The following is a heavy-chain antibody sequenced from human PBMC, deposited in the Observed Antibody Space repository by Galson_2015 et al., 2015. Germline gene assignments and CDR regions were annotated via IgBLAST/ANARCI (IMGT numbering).Heavy chain of an antibody. J-gene: IGHJ3*02. V-gene: IGHV3-23*01. CDR3: ARARDIVVVPAAMGSGAFDI. CDR1: GFTFSSSA. CDR2: ISGSGGST. Sequence: SLRLSCAASGFTFSSSAMSWVRQAPGKGLEWVTAISGSGGSTYYADSVKGRFTISRDNSKNTLYLQMNSLRAEDTAVYYCARARDIVVVPAAMGSGAFDIWGQGTMVTVSS. D-gene: IGHD2-2*01.